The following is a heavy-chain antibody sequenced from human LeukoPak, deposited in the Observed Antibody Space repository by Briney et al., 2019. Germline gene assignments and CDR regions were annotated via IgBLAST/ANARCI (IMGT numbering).Heavy chain of an antibody. CDR3: ARGISLPKFEVVPPNNWFDP. J-gene: IGHJ5*02. D-gene: IGHD2-21*01. Sequence: PSETLSLTCTVSGGSISTYYWSWIRQLPGKGLEWIGYIYFGGGTRYNPSLQSRVTISEDTSKNQLSLRLTSVTAADTAIYYCARGISLPKFEVVPPNNWFDPWGRGTRVTVSS. CDR2: IYFGGGT. CDR1: GGSISTYY. V-gene: IGHV4-59*01.